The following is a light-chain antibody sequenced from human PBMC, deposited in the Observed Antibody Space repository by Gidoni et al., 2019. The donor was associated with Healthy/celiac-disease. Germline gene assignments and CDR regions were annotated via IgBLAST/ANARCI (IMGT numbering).Light chain of an antibody. CDR2: QDS. J-gene: IGLJ2*01. V-gene: IGLV3-1*01. Sequence: SYELTQTTSVYVSPGQTASITCSGDQLGDKFACWYQQKPGQSPVLVIDQDSKRPSGIPERFSGSNSGNTATLTISGTQAMDEADYYCQAWDSSTAVFGGGTKLTVL. CDR1: QLGDKF. CDR3: QAWDSSTAV.